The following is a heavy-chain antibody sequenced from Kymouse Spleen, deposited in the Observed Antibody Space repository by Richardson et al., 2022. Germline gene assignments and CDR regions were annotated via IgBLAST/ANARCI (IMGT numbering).Heavy chain of an antibody. V-gene: IGHV4-34*01. CDR3: ARGGVTHYYYYGMDV. CDR2: INHSGST. D-gene: IGHD4-23*01. CDR1: GGSFSGYY. J-gene: IGHJ6*02. Sequence: QVQLQQWGAGLLKPSETLSLTCAVYGGSFSGYYWSWIRQPPGKGLEWIGEINHSGSTNYNPSLKSRVTISVDTSKNQFSLKLSSVTAADTAVYYCARGGVTHYYYYGMDVWGQGTTVTVSS.